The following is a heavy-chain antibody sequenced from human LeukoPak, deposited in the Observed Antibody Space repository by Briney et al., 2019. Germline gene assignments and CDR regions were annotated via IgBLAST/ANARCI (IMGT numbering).Heavy chain of an antibody. D-gene: IGHD4-11*01. CDR2: ISSSGSTI. J-gene: IGHJ4*02. Sequence: GGSLRLSCEASGFTFSDPYMSWIRQAPGKGLEWVSYISSSGSTIYYADSVKGRFTISRDNAKNSLYLQMNSLRAEDTAVYYCARAPWYSNYCFDYWGQGTLVTVSS. CDR1: GFTFSDPY. CDR3: ARAPWYSNYCFDY. V-gene: IGHV3-11*04.